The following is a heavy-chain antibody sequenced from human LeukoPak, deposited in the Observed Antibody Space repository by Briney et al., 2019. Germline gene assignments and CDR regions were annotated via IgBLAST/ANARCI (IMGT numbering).Heavy chain of an antibody. CDR1: GGSISRYY. D-gene: IGHD2-2*01. Sequence: SETLSLTCTVSGGSISRYYWSWIRQSPGKGLEWIGYIYYSGSTNYNPSLKSRVTISVDTSKNQFSLKLSSVTAADTAVYYCASPLYCTSDTCSDSWGQGTLVTVSS. J-gene: IGHJ4*02. CDR3: ASPLYCTSDTCSDS. CDR2: IYYSGST. V-gene: IGHV4-59*08.